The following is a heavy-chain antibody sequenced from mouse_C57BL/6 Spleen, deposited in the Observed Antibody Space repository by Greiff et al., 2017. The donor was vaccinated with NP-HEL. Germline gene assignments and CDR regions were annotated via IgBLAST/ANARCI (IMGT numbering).Heavy chain of an antibody. J-gene: IGHJ1*03. CDR3: ASKATVVASGYFDV. V-gene: IGHV1-50*01. Sequence: QVQLQQPGAELVKPGASVKLSCKASGYTFTSYWMQWVKQRPGQGLEWIGEIDPSDSYTNYNQKFKGKATLTVDTSSSPAYMQLSSLTSEDSAVYYCASKATVVASGYFDVWGTGTTVTVSS. CDR2: IDPSDSYT. CDR1: GYTFTSYW. D-gene: IGHD1-1*01.